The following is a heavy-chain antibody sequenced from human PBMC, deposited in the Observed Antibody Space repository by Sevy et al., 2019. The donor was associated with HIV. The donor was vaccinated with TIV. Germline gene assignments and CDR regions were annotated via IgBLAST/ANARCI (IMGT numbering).Heavy chain of an antibody. CDR1: GFTVSSNY. Sequence: GGSLRLSCAASGFTVSSNYMSWVRQAPGKGLEWVSLIYSGGTTYYADSVKGRFTIFRDISRKPLDLQMNSLRAEDTAIYYCARGTRDGYNLGYWGQGTLVTVSS. V-gene: IGHV3-53*01. CDR3: ARGTRDGYNLGY. CDR2: IYSGGTT. J-gene: IGHJ4*02. D-gene: IGHD5-12*01.